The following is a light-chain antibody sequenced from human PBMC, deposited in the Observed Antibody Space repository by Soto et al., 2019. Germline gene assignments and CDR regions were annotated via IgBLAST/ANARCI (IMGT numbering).Light chain of an antibody. V-gene: IGLV2-14*01. CDR3: SSYTASSIGV. CDR2: EVG. CDR1: SSDVGGYDY. J-gene: IGLJ3*02. Sequence: QSALTQFASVSGSPGQSVTISCTGTSSDVGGYDYVSWYQQHPGKAHKLLIYEVGDRPSGVSNRFSGSKSANTASLTISGPQPEDEADYYCSSYTASSIGVFGGGTKLTVL.